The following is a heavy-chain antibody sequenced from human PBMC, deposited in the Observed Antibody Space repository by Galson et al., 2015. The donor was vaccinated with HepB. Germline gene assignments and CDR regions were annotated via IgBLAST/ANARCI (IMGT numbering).Heavy chain of an antibody. CDR1: GFTFSSYA. CDR2: ISYDGSNK. D-gene: IGHD3-9*01. V-gene: IGHV3-30-3*01. J-gene: IGHJ4*02. CDR3: ARAPPGLLRYFDWLVDY. Sequence: SLRLSCAASGFTFSSYAMHWVRQAPGKGLEWVAVISYDGSNKYYADSVKGRFTISRDNSKNTLYLQMNSLRAEDTAVYYCARAPPGLLRYFDWLVDYWGQGTLVTVSS.